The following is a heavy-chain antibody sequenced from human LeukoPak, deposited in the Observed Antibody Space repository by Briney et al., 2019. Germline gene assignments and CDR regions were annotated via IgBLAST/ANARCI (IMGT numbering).Heavy chain of an antibody. CDR1: GGTFSSYA. CDR3: ARSPITIFGVARIYYFDY. D-gene: IGHD3-3*01. J-gene: IGHJ4*02. V-gene: IGHV1-69*13. Sequence: SVKVSCKASGGTFSSYAISWVRQAPGQGLEWMGGIIPIFGTANYAQKFQGRVTITADESTGTAYMELSSLRSEDTAVYYCARSPITIFGVARIYYFDYWGQGTLVTVSS. CDR2: IIPIFGTA.